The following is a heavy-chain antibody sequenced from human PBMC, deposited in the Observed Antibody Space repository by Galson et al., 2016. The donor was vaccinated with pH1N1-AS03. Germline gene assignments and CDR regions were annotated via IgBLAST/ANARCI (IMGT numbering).Heavy chain of an antibody. D-gene: IGHD3-16*01. CDR2: IIRDGSTR. CDR1: GFTLSAYW. V-gene: IGHV3-74*03. CDR3: VAYDWGRPDF. Sequence: SLRLSCAVSGFTLSAYWMYWVRQTPGKRPVWVSRIIRDGSTREHADSVKGRFSVSRANARNTLHLHMSNLRDDDTAVYYCVAYDWGRPDFWGQGTLVTVSS. J-gene: IGHJ4*02.